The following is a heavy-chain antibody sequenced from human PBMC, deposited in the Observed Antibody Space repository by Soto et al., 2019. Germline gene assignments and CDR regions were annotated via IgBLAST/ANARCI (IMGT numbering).Heavy chain of an antibody. CDR1: GHIFTRYD. D-gene: IGHD2-21*02. J-gene: IGHJ4*02. CDR2: MNSNSGDT. V-gene: IGHV1-8*01. Sequence: GASVKVSCKASGHIFTRYDVNWVRQAPGQGLEWMGWMNSNSGDTGYAQKFQGRVTMTRDISITTAYMELSSLTSDDTAVYYCARAPHYCTSVDCYYHLDYWGQGTPVTVSS. CDR3: ARAPHYCTSVDCYYHLDY.